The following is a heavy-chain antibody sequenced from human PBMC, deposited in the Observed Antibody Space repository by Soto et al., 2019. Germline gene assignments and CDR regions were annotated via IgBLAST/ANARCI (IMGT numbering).Heavy chain of an antibody. CDR1: GGSISSGGYY. CDR3: ARTPGKAARPGGGMDV. V-gene: IGHV4-31*03. CDR2: IYYSGST. D-gene: IGHD6-6*01. J-gene: IGHJ6*02. Sequence: QVQLQESGPGLVKPSQTLSLTCTVSGGSISSGGYYWSWIRQHPGKGLEWIGYIYYSGSTYYNPSLKSRVTISVDTSKTQFSLKLSSVTAADTAVYYCARTPGKAARPGGGMDVWGQGTTVTVSS.